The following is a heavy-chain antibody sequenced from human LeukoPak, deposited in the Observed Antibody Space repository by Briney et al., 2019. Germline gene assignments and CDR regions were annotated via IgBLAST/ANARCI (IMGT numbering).Heavy chain of an antibody. CDR2: FDPEDGET. Sequence: GASVKVSCKVSGYTLTELSMHWVRQAPGKGLEWMGGFDPEDGETIYAQKFQGRVTMTEDTSTDTAYMELSSLRSEDTAVYYCARDCSSTSCYDNLVYWGQGTLVTVSS. CDR1: GYTLTELS. CDR3: ARDCSSTSCYDNLVY. V-gene: IGHV1-24*01. D-gene: IGHD2-2*01. J-gene: IGHJ4*02.